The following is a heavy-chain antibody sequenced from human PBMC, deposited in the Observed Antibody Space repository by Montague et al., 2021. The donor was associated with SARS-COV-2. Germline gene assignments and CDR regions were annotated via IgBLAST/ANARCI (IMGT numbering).Heavy chain of an antibody. J-gene: IGHJ5*02. CDR2: MYYSGST. CDR1: GGSISSSNYY. Sequence: SETLSLTCTVSGGSISSSNYYWGWIRQPPGKGLEWIGNMYYSGSTYYHPSLKSRVTISIDTSKNQFSLNLSSVTAADTAVYFCARADRRSPDTTHLHYYKGMDLWGQGTMVTVSS. CDR3: ARADRRSPDTTHLHYYKGMDL. D-gene: IGHD3-22*01. V-gene: IGHV4-39*07.